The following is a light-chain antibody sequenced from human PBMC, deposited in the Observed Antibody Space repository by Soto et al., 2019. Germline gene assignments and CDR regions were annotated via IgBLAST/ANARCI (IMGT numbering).Light chain of an antibody. CDR2: KAS. Sequence: DIQMTQSPSTLSASVGARVTITCRASQSIRTWLAWYQQKPGTAPKLMIYKASSLQSGVPLRFSGSGSGTEFTLTISSLQPEDVSAYYCQKYNSAPLTLGGGTKVDIK. CDR3: QKYNSAPLT. J-gene: IGKJ4*01. CDR1: QSIRTW. V-gene: IGKV1-5*03.